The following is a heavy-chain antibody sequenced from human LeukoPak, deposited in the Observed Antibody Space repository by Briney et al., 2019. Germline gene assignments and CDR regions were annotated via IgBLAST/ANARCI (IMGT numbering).Heavy chain of an antibody. J-gene: IGHJ5*02. CDR3: ARDYYDSSGYTPGAWFDP. Sequence: ASVKVSCKASGYTFTSYYMHWVRQAPGQGLEWMGIINPSGGSTSYAQKFQGRVTMTRGTSTSTVYMELSSLRSEDTAVYYCARDYYDSSGYTPGAWFDPWGQGTLVTVSS. D-gene: IGHD3-22*01. CDR2: INPSGGST. CDR1: GYTFTSYY. V-gene: IGHV1-46*01.